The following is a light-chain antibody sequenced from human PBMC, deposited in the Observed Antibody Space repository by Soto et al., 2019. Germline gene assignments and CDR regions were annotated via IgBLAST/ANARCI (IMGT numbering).Light chain of an antibody. CDR1: QSLVHSSGNTF. Sequence: DVVLTQSPVSLPGTLGQPASISWMSIQSLVHSSGNTFLSWFFQRPGQSPRRLIYKVSNRDSGAPDRISGSGSGTDFTLQITRVEAEDVGVYYCMQYTHWPHTFGQGTRLEIK. J-gene: IGKJ5*01. V-gene: IGKV2-30*02. CDR2: KVS. CDR3: MQYTHWPHT.